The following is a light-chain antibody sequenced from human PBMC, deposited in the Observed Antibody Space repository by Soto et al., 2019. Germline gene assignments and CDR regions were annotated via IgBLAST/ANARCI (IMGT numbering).Light chain of an antibody. J-gene: IGKJ1*01. CDR2: DAS. V-gene: IGKV1-5*01. CDR1: ESISIW. CDR3: QQFNTYSWA. Sequence: DIQMTQSPSTLSASLGDRVTITCRASESISIWLAWYQQKPGKAPKLLIYDASSLESGVPSRFSGSGSGTDFTLTISSLQPDDFATYYCQQFNTYSWAFGQGTKVDIK.